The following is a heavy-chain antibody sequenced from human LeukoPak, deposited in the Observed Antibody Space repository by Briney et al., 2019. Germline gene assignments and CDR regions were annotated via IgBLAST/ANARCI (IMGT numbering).Heavy chain of an antibody. CDR1: GFTVSTNY. Sequence: PGRSLRLSCAASGFTVSTNYMSWVRQAPGKGLEWVSIIYSGGTTYYADSVKGRFTISRDISKNTVYLQMNSLRAEDTAVFYCARALPAASHTSFDYWGQGTLVTVSS. J-gene: IGHJ4*02. CDR3: ARALPAASHTSFDY. CDR2: IYSGGTT. V-gene: IGHV3-66*01. D-gene: IGHD2-2*01.